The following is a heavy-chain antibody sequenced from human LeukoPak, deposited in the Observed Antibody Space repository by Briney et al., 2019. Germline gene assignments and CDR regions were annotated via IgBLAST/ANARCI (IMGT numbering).Heavy chain of an antibody. CDR2: INPNSGGT. CDR3: ARVPGIAARFDP. D-gene: IGHD6-13*01. CDR1: GYTFTGYY. Sequence: ASVKVSCKASGYTFTGYYMHWVRQAPGQGLEWMGWINPNSGGTNYAQKFQGRVTMTRDTSISTAYMELSRLRSDDTAVYYFARVPGIAARFDPWGQGTLVTVSS. J-gene: IGHJ5*02. V-gene: IGHV1-2*02.